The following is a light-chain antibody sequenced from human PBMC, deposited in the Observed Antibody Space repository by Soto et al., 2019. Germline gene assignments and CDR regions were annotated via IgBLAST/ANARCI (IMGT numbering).Light chain of an antibody. CDR2: GAS. CDR3: QQYGSSPKK. V-gene: IGKV3-20*01. CDR1: QSVSSSY. Sequence: EIVLTQSPGTLSLSPGERATLSCRASQSVSSSYLAWYQQKPGQAPRLLIYGASSRATGIPDRFSGSGSGTDLTLXIXXLXTXXVEXYXXQQYGSSPKKFGQGTKVHIK. J-gene: IGKJ1*01.